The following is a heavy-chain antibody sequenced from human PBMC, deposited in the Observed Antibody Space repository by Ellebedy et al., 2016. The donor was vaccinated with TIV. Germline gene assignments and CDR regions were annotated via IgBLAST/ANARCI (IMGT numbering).Heavy chain of an antibody. CDR2: IYFSGTT. CDR1: GGSISGYF. Sequence: MPSETLSLTCTVSGGSISGYFWAWIRQPPGQGLEWIGWIYFSGTTNYNLSLKSRVTITVDTSKNQFSLMLNSVTAADTALYFCARYHCPGGICDSFDYWGQGTLVTVSS. CDR3: ARYHCPGGICDSFDY. D-gene: IGHD2-8*02. J-gene: IGHJ4*02. V-gene: IGHV4-59*01.